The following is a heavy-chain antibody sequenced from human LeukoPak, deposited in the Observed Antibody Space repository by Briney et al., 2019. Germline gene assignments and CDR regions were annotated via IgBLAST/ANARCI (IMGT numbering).Heavy chain of an antibody. D-gene: IGHD2-2*01. CDR3: ARVTYCSSTSCYYYFDP. Sequence: ASVKVSCKASGYTFTGYYMHWLRQAPGQGLEWMGWINPNSGGTNYAQKFQGRVTMTRDTSISTAYMELSRLRSDDTAVYYCARVTYCSSTSCYYYFDPWGQGTLVTVSS. CDR1: GYTFTGYY. V-gene: IGHV1-2*02. CDR2: INPNSGGT. J-gene: IGHJ5*02.